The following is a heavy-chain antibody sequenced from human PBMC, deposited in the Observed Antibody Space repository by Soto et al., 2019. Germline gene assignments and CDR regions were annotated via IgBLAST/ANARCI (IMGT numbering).Heavy chain of an antibody. V-gene: IGHV4-31*03. CDR1: GGSISSSVYY. Sequence: QVQLQESGPGLVKPSQTLSLTCSVSGGSISSSVYYWGWVRQSPGKGLEWIGYIYYSGSTFANPSLRRRVTISRDTSKDLFSLKLRSVTAADTAQYYCARISIFGQTAYGMDVLGQGTTVTVPS. J-gene: IGHJ6*01. CDR2: IYYSGST. D-gene: IGHD3-3*01. CDR3: ARISIFGQTAYGMDV.